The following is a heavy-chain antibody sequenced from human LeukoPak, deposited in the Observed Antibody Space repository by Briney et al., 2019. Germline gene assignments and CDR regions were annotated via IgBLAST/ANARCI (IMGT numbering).Heavy chain of an antibody. J-gene: IGHJ4*02. V-gene: IGHV3-21*01. CDR1: GFIFSSYS. CDR2: ISSSSSYI. CDR3: AREVVGGYFDY. Sequence: GGSLRLSCAASGFIFSSYSMNWVRQAPGKGLEWVSSISSSSSYIYYADSVKGRFTISRDNAKNSLYLQMNSLRAEDTAVYYCAREVVGGYFDYWGQGTLVTVSS. D-gene: IGHD2-15*01.